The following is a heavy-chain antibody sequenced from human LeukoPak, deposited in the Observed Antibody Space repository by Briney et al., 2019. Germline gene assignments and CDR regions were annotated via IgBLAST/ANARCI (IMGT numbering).Heavy chain of an antibody. Sequence: ASVKVSCKASGYTFTSYGISWVRQAPGQGLEWMGWISAYNGNANYAQKLQGRVTMTTDTSTSTAYMELRSLRSDDTAVYYCARDGPMSGSYRYFDYWGQGTLVTVSS. CDR2: ISAYNGNA. CDR3: ARDGPMSGSYRYFDY. CDR1: GYTFTSYG. D-gene: IGHD1-26*01. V-gene: IGHV1-18*01. J-gene: IGHJ4*02.